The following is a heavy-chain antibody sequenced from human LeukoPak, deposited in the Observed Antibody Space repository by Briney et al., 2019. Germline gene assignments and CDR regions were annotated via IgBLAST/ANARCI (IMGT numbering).Heavy chain of an antibody. CDR1: GYTFTSYG. CDR2: ISAYNGNT. V-gene: IGHV1-18*01. D-gene: IGHD6-19*01. Sequence: ASVKVSCKASGYTFTSYGISWVRQAPGQGLEWMGWISAYNGNTNYAQKLQGRVTMTTDTSTSTAYMELSRLRSDDTAVYYCAREELNRWLEPDYYYYGMDVWGQGTTVTVSS. J-gene: IGHJ6*02. CDR3: AREELNRWLEPDYYYYGMDV.